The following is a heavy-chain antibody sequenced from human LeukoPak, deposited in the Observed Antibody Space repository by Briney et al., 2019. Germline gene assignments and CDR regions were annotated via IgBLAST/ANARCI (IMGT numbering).Heavy chain of an antibody. Sequence: SETLCLTCTVSGGSISSYYWSWIRQPPGKGLEWIGYIYYSGSTNYNPSLKSRVTISVDTSKNQFSLKLSSVTAADTAVYYCARGLTIFGVAHYYYYMDVWGKGTTVTVSS. D-gene: IGHD3-3*01. CDR2: IYYSGST. J-gene: IGHJ6*03. CDR1: GGSISSYY. CDR3: ARGLTIFGVAHYYYYMDV. V-gene: IGHV4-59*01.